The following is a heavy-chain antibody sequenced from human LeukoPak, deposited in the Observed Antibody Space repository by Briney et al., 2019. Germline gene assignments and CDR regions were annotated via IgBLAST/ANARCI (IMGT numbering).Heavy chain of an antibody. CDR1: GYSFTSYW. D-gene: IGHD3-10*02. CDR3: ARRVGVAGDYVRARGDWFDP. Sequence: GESLKISCKGSGYSFTSYWIGWVRQMPGKGLEWMGIFYPGDSDTRYSPSFQGQVTISADKSISTAYLQGSSLKASDTAMYYCARRVGVAGDYVRARGDWFDPWGQGTLVTVSS. J-gene: IGHJ5*02. CDR2: FYPGDSDT. V-gene: IGHV5-51*01.